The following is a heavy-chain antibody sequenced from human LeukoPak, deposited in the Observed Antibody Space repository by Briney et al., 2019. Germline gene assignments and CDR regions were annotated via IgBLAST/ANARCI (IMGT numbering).Heavy chain of an antibody. CDR1: GFTFSNYN. D-gene: IGHD3-10*02. J-gene: IGHJ6*04. CDR2: ITSSGTYT. Sequence: PGGSLRLSCADSGFTFSNYNMNWVRQAPGKAMEWVSSITSSGTYTFYADSVKGRFTISRDNAKNSLYLQMNSLRAEGTAVYYCAELGITMIGGVWGKGTTVTISS. V-gene: IGHV3-21*01. CDR3: AELGITMIGGV.